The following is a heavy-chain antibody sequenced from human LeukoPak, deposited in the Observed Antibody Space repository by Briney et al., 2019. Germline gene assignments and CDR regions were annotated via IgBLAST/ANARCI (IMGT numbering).Heavy chain of an antibody. J-gene: IGHJ4*02. CDR1: EFSFSSHS. V-gene: IGHV3-48*01. CDR3: LGGVVGI. D-gene: IGHD1-26*01. CDR2: ISISGTSI. Sequence: GGSLRHSCGAFEFSFSSHSWNWVRQAPGKGLEWVSHISISGTSIYYADSVKGRFTISRDNAKNSVYLQMNSLRVEDTAVYYCLGGVVGIGGQGTLVTVSS.